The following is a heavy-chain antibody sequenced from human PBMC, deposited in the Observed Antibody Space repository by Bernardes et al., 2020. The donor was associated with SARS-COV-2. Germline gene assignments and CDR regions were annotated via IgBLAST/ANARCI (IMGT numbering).Heavy chain of an antibody. Sequence: GGSLRPSCVASGFTFSTYVMRWVRQAPGKGLEWVSSISGSGDATYYADSVKGRFTISKDNSKNTLYLQMNSLRAEDTAIYYCAKGSGSYYYFDYWGQGTLVTVS. CDR2: ISGSGDAT. V-gene: IGHV3-23*01. J-gene: IGHJ4*02. CDR3: AKGSGSYYYFDY. CDR1: GFTFSTYV. D-gene: IGHD1-26*01.